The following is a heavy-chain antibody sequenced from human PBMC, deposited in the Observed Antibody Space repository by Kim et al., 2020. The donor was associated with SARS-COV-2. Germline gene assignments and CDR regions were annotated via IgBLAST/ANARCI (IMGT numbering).Heavy chain of an antibody. V-gene: IGHV6-1*01. J-gene: IGHJ3*02. D-gene: IGHD3-3*01. Sequence: SQTLSLTCAISGDSVSSNSAAWNWIRQSPSRGLEWLGRTYYRSKWYNDYAVSVKSRITINPDTSKNQFSLQLNSVTPEDTAVYYCARDLRSITIFGVVITGRGPGAFDIWGQGTMVTVSS. CDR2: TYYRSKWYN. CDR3: ARDLRSITIFGVVITGRGPGAFDI. CDR1: GDSVSSNSAA.